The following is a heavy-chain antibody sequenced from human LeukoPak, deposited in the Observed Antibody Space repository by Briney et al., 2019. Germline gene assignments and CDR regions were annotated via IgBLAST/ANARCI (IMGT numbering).Heavy chain of an antibody. V-gene: IGHV3-7*03. CDR3: AKDVPAAYHYYYGMDV. J-gene: IGHJ6*02. CDR1: GLSFSDLC. CDR2: IKKDGTEK. D-gene: IGHD2-2*01. Sequence: GGSLRLSCTASGLSFSDLCLTWVRQAPGRGLEWVAYIKKDGTEKNYVDSVRGRFTISRDNAQNSPYLQMNNLRAEDTAVYYCAKDVPAAYHYYYGMDVWGQGTTVTVSS.